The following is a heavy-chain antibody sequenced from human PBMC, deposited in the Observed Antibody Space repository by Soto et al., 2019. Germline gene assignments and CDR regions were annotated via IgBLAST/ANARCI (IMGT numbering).Heavy chain of an antibody. CDR3: AKDRVKILAYCGGDCYYYYGMDV. D-gene: IGHD2-21*02. CDR1: GFTFDDYA. Sequence: GGSLRLSCAASGFTFDDYAMHWVRQAPGKGLEWVSLISGDGGSTYYADSVKGRFTISRDNSKNSLYLQMNSLRTEDTALYYCAKDRVKILAYCGGDCYYYYGMDVWCQGTTVTVSS. CDR2: ISGDGGST. J-gene: IGHJ6*02. V-gene: IGHV3-43*02.